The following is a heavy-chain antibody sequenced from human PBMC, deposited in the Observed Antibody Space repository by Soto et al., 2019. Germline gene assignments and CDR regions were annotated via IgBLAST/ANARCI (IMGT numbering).Heavy chain of an antibody. CDR3: ARQLGYCSSTSCYDAFDI. CDR2: IYHSGST. V-gene: IGHV4-30-2*01. J-gene: IGHJ3*02. Sequence: SETLSLTCAVSGGSISSGGYSWSWIRQPPGKGLEWIGYIYHSGSTYYNPSLKSRVTISVDRSKNQFSLKLSSVTAADTAVYYCARQLGYCSSTSCYDAFDIWGQGTMVTVSS. CDR1: GGSISSGGYS. D-gene: IGHD2-2*01.